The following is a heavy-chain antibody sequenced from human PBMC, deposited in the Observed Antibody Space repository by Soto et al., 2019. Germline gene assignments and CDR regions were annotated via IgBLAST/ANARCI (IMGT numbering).Heavy chain of an antibody. J-gene: IGHJ6*02. Sequence: SETLSLTCTVSGGSISSSSYYWGWIRQPPGKRLEWIGSIYYSGYTYYNPSLKSRVTISVDTSKNQFSLKLSSVTAADTALYYCARHNGPLYVGYYYDMDVWGQGTTVT. D-gene: IGHD3-16*01. CDR3: ARHNGPLYVGYYYDMDV. CDR1: GGSISSSSYY. V-gene: IGHV4-39*01. CDR2: IYYSGYT.